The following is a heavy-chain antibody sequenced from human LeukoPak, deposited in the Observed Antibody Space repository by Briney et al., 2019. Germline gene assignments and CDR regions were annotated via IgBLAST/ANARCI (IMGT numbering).Heavy chain of an antibody. V-gene: IGHV4-34*01. Sequence: PSETLSLTCAVYGGPFSDYFWSWIRQSPGEGLEWIAELNHSGGTNYNPSLMSRVTISVDTSRNQFSLRLTSVTAADTAVYYCTRGGYPFDYWGQGVLVTVSS. CDR2: LNHSGGT. D-gene: IGHD5-18*01. CDR1: GGPFSDYF. CDR3: TRGGYPFDY. J-gene: IGHJ4*01.